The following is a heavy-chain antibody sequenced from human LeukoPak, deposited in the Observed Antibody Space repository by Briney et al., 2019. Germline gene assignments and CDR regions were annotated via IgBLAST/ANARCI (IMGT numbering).Heavy chain of an antibody. Sequence: ASVKVSCKASGYTFTSYYMHWVRQAPGQGLEWMGIINPSGGSTSYAQKFQGRVTMTRNTSISTAYMELSSLRSEDTAVYYCARGHGILATGGLIDYWGQGTLVTVSS. CDR3: ARGHGILATGGLIDY. CDR2: INPSGGST. D-gene: IGHD2-15*01. V-gene: IGHV1-46*01. J-gene: IGHJ4*02. CDR1: GYTFTSYY.